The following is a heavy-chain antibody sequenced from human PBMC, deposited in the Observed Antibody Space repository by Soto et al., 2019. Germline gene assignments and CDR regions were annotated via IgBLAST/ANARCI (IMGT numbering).Heavy chain of an antibody. J-gene: IGHJ4*02. D-gene: IGHD3-3*01. V-gene: IGHV3-15*07. CDR2: IKSKTDGGTT. CDR3: TSTYYDFWSGYSPPY. Sequence: PGGSLRLSCAASGFTFSNAWMNWVRQAPGKGLEWVGRIKSKTDGGTTDYAAPVKGRFTISRDDSKNTLYLQMNSLKTEGTAVYYCTSTYYDFWSGYSPPYWGQGTLVTVSS. CDR1: GFTFSNAW.